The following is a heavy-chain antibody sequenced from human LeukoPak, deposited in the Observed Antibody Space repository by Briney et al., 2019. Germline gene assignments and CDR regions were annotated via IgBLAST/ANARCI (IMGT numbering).Heavy chain of an antibody. CDR3: GRRFCNSCPLDF. Sequence: GGSLRLSCVGSGFNVTTNNMYWVRQAPGKGLECVSTCLAGGLLHYADSVRDRFIISRDTSKNTLYLQTSSLSAEDTAVYYCGRRFCNSCPLDFWGQGTLVTVSS. V-gene: IGHV3-66*04. D-gene: IGHD2-21*01. CDR1: GFNVTTNN. J-gene: IGHJ4*02. CDR2: CLAGGLL.